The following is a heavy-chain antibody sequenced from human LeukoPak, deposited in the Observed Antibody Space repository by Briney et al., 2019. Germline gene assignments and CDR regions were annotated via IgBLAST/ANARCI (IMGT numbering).Heavy chain of an antibody. Sequence: SVTVSCKASGGTFSSYAISWVRQAPGQGLEWMGGIIPIFGTANYAQKFQGRVTITADESTSTAYMELSSLRSEDTAVYYCARDHTAHYYGSGSYSPYYWGQGTLVTVSS. J-gene: IGHJ4*02. CDR2: IIPIFGTA. CDR1: GGTFSSYA. CDR3: ARDHTAHYYGSGSYSPYY. D-gene: IGHD3-10*01. V-gene: IGHV1-69*13.